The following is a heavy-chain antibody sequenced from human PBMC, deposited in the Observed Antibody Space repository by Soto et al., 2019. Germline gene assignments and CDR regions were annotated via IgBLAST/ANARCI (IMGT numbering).Heavy chain of an antibody. V-gene: IGHV4-30-4*01. J-gene: IGHJ4*02. CDR3: ARHVLLWFGESPYYFDY. CDR2: IYYSGST. D-gene: IGHD3-10*01. CDR1: GGSISSGDYY. Sequence: PSETLSLTCTVSGGSISSGDYYWSWIRQPPGKGLEWIGYIYYSGSTYYNPSLKSRVTISVDTSKNQFSLELSSVTAADTAVYYCARHVLLWFGESPYYFDYWGQGTLVTVS.